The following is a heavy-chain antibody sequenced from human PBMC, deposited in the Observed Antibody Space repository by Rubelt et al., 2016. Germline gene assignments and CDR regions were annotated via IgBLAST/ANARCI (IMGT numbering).Heavy chain of an antibody. Sequence: QLQLQESGPGLVKPSETLSLTCTVSGGSISSSSYYWSWIRQPPGKGLEWIGYIYYSGSTNYNTSLRSRVTRSVDTCKNECSLKWSCVTAADTAVYYCARTDYSNGVDYWGQGTLVTVSS. CDR3: ARTDYSNGVDY. CDR2: IYYSGST. J-gene: IGHJ4*02. CDR1: GGSISSSSYY. V-gene: IGHV4-61*01. D-gene: IGHD4-11*01.